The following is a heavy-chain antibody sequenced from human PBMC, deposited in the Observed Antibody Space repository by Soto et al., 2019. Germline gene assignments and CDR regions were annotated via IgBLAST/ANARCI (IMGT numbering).Heavy chain of an antibody. J-gene: IGHJ5*02. CDR2: KSYSGST. Sequence: SETLSLTCSVSGGSISTGDYYLSWIRQTPGKGLGWVAYKSYSGSTYYNPSLKGRVTISLTTSKNQFSLNMSSVTAADTAIYYCARVGTIYGIVTHNWFAPWGQGTLVTV. D-gene: IGHD3-3*01. V-gene: IGHV4-30-4*01. CDR3: ARVGTIYGIVTHNWFAP. CDR1: GGSISTGDYY.